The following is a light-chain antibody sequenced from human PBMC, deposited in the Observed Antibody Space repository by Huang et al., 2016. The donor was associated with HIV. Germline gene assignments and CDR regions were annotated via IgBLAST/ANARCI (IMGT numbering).Light chain of an antibody. V-gene: IGKV1-39*01. CDR2: AAS. Sequence: DIQMTQSPSSPSAFVGDRVTITCRASQSIRNHLNWYQQKPGEAPKLLIYAASSLQGGVPSRCSGSGSGTEFTLIISSLQREDVATYYCQQSYSAPYTFGQGTKVQIK. CDR1: QSIRNH. CDR3: QQSYSAPYT. J-gene: IGKJ2*01.